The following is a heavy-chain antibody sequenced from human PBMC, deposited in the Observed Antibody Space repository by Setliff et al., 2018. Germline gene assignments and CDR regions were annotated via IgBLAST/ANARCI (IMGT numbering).Heavy chain of an antibody. CDR2: ISAYNDNT. D-gene: IGHD2-8*01. CDR3: ERLVRYCTATACQRTSGDDL. V-gene: IGHV1-18*04. CDR1: GYMFRGYG. J-gene: IGHJ5*02. Sequence: ASVKVSCKASGYMFRGYGINWMRQAPGQGFEWMGWISAYNDNTKSAQKFQGRITMTTDTTTCTSYMELRSLRSDDTAVYYCERLVRYCTATACQRTSGDDLWGQGTLVTVSS.